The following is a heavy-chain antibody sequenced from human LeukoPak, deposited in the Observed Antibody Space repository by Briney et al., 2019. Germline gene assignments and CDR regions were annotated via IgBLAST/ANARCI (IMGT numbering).Heavy chain of an antibody. CDR3: ARDANYYYDFWSGYYPLFDY. V-gene: IGHV3-21*01. CDR1: GFTFSSYS. CDR2: ISSSSSYI. Sequence: PGGSLRLSCAASGFTFSSYSMNWVRQAPGKGLEWVSSISSSSSYIYYADSVKGRFTISRDNAKNSLYLQMNSLRAEDTAVYYCARDANYYYDFWSGYYPLFDYWGQGTLVTVSS. D-gene: IGHD3-3*01. J-gene: IGHJ4*02.